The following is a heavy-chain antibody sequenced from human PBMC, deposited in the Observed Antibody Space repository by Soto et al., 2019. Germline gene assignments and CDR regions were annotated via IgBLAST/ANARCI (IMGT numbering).Heavy chain of an antibody. CDR3: ARHWRGVRDFPDY. V-gene: IGHV5-10-1*01. CDR1: GYSFTSYW. D-gene: IGHD3-10*01. CDR2: IDPSDSYT. Sequence: GESLKISCKGSGYSFTSYWISWVRQMPGKGLEWMGRIDPSDSYTNYSPSFQGHVTISADKSISTAYLQWSSLKASDTAMYYCARHWRGVRDFPDYWGQGTLVTVSS. J-gene: IGHJ4*02.